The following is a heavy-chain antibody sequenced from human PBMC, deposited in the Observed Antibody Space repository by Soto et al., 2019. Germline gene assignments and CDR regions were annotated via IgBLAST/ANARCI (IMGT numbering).Heavy chain of an antibody. Sequence: QVQLVQSGAEVKKPGSSVKVSCKASGGTFSSYAISWARQAPGQGLEWMGGIIPIFGTADYAQKFQGRVTITADESTSTAYMELSSLRSEDTAVYYCASHSSLRGYCISTSCYGYYYGMDVWGQGTTVTVSS. D-gene: IGHD2-2*01. J-gene: IGHJ6*02. CDR1: GGTFSSYA. CDR3: ASHSSLRGYCISTSCYGYYYGMDV. V-gene: IGHV1-69*12. CDR2: IIPIFGTA.